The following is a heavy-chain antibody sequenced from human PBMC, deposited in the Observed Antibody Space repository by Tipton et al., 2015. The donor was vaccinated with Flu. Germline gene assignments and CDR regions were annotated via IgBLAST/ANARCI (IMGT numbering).Heavy chain of an antibody. CDR3: AYHLGGIAYGYLPFDS. CDR1: GASVSSSY. Sequence: GLVKPSETLSLTCAVSGASVSSSYWTWIRQLPGKGLEWIGYMFYKGSSNYNPSLKSRVTLSVDPSKNHFSLHLNSVTAADTAVYYCAYHLGGIAYGYLPFDSWGPGTLVTVSS. V-gene: IGHV4-59*02. D-gene: IGHD5-18*01. CDR2: MFYKGSS. J-gene: IGHJ4*02.